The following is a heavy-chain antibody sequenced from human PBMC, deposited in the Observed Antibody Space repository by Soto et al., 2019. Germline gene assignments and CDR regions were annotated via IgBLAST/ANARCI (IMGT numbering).Heavy chain of an antibody. Sequence: GGSLRLSCAASGFTFDDYAMHWVRQAPGKGLEWVSGISWNSGSIGYADSVKGRFTISRDNAKNSLYLQMNSLRAEDTALYYCAKALTEVVVAAGVDYWGQGTLVTVSS. CDR1: GFTFDDYA. CDR3: AKALTEVVVAAGVDY. D-gene: IGHD2-15*01. CDR2: ISWNSGSI. J-gene: IGHJ4*02. V-gene: IGHV3-9*01.